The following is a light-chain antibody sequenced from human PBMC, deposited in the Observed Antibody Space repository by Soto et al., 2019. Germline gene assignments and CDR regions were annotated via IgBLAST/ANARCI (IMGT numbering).Light chain of an antibody. J-gene: IGKJ2*01. CDR2: AAS. Sequence: DLQMPQSPSTLSASVVDRVPITCLASQSISSWLAWYQQKPGKAPKLLIYAASKLQSGVPSRFSGSGSGTDFTLTISSLQPEDFATYYCQQSYSPPRTFGQGTKVDIK. CDR3: QQSYSPPRT. CDR1: QSISSW. V-gene: IGKV1-39*01.